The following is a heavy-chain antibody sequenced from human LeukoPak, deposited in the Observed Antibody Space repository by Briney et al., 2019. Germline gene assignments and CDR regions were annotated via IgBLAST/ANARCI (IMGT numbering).Heavy chain of an antibody. V-gene: IGHV4-59*01. D-gene: IGHD3-22*01. CDR2: IYYSGST. Sequence: SETLSLTCTVSGGSISSYYWSWIRQPPGKGLEWIGYIYYSGSTNYNPSLKSRVTISVDTSKNQFSLKLSSVTAADTAVYYCARTMIVVFDAFDIWGQGTMVTVSS. CDR3: ARTMIVVFDAFDI. CDR1: GGSISSYY. J-gene: IGHJ3*02.